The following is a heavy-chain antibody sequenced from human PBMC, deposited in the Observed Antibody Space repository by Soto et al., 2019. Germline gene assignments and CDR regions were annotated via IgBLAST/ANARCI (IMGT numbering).Heavy chain of an antibody. J-gene: IGHJ3*02. D-gene: IGHD3-22*01. CDR1: GYTFTGYY. CDR2: INPNNGGT. Sequence: QVQLVQSAAEVKKPGASVKVSCKASGYTFTGYYMHWVRQAPGQGLEWMGWINPNNGGTNYAQKFQGRVTMTRDTSISTAYMELTSLRSDDTAVYYCAVGIWYDSSGWRPPGDDTFDIWGQGTMVTVSS. V-gene: IGHV1-2*02. CDR3: AVGIWYDSSGWRPPGDDTFDI.